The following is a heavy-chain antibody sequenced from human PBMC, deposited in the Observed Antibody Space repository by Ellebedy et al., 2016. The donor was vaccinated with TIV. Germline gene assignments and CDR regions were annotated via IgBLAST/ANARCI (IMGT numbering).Heavy chain of an antibody. Sequence: SETLSLTXTVSGDSVSSYYWSWIRQPPGKGLEWVGYIYYTASTTYNPSLKSRVTISADTSKNQISLKLSFVTAADTAVYYCARAGEVYSNDRDFDYWGQGTLVTVSS. J-gene: IGHJ4*02. CDR1: GDSVSSYY. CDR2: IYYTAST. CDR3: ARAGEVYSNDRDFDY. V-gene: IGHV4-59*02. D-gene: IGHD4-11*01.